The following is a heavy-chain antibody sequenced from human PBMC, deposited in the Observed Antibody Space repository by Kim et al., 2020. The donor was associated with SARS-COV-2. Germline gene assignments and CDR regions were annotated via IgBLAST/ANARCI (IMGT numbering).Heavy chain of an antibody. CDR3: ARQPPPRITMIAVARQDAFDI. CDR1: GGSISSSSYY. Sequence: SETLSLTCTVSGGSISSSSYYWGWIRQPPGKGLEWIGSIYYSGSTYYNPSLKSRVTISVDTSKNQFSLKLSSVTAADTAVYYCARQPPPRITMIAVARQDAFDIWGQGTMVTVSS. J-gene: IGHJ3*02. V-gene: IGHV4-39*01. D-gene: IGHD3-22*01. CDR2: IYYSGST.